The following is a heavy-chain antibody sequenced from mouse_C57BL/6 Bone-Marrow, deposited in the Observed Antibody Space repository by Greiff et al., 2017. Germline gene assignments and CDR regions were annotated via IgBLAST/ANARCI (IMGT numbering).Heavy chain of an antibody. J-gene: IGHJ2*01. CDR2: IYPRSGNT. D-gene: IGHD2-3*01. CDR1: GYTFTSYG. Sequence: VKLMESGAELARPGASVKLSCKASGYTFTSYGISWVKQRTGQGLEWIGEIYPRSGNTYYNEKFKGKATLTADKSSSTAYMEHSSLTSSDSSVYFCARERWLLNYWGQGTTLTVSS. CDR3: ARERWLLNY. V-gene: IGHV1-81*01.